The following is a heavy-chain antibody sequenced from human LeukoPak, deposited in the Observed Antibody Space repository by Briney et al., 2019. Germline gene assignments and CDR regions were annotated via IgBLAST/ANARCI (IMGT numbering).Heavy chain of an antibody. CDR1: GFTFSSYG. CDR2: ISYDGSNK. D-gene: IGHD2-2*01. V-gene: IGHV3-30*18. J-gene: IGHJ5*02. CDR3: AKEILGYCSSTSCQNWFDP. Sequence: GRSLRLSCAASGFTFSSYGMHWVRQAPGKGLEWVAVISYDGSNKYYADSVKGRFTISRDNSKNTLYLQMNSLRAEDTAVYYCAKEILGYCSSTSCQNWFDPWGQGTLVTVSS.